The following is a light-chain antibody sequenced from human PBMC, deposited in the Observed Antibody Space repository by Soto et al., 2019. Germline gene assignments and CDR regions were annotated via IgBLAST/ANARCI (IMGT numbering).Light chain of an antibody. CDR1: SSNIGRDY. V-gene: IGLV1-47*02. CDR2: TNN. J-gene: IGLJ3*02. Sequence: QSVLTQPPSASGTPGQRVTISCSGSSSNIGRDYVYWFQQLPGTAPKLLIYTNNQRPSGVPDRFSGSKSGPSASLAIRGLRSEDEADYCCAAWDDSLSAWVFGGGPKLTVL. CDR3: AAWDDSLSAWV.